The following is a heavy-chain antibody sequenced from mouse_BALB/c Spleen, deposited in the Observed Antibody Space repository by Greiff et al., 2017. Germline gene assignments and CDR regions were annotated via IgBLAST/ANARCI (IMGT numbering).Heavy chain of an antibody. CDR1: GYTFTSYW. Sequence: VQLQQSGAELAKPGASVKMSCKASGYTFTSYWMHWVKQRPGQGLEWIGYINPSTGYTEYNQKFKDKATLTADKSSSTAYMQLSSLTSEDSAVYYCASNYGQNIDYWGQGTTLTVSS. J-gene: IGHJ2*01. D-gene: IGHD1-1*01. CDR3: ASNYGQNIDY. V-gene: IGHV1-7*01. CDR2: INPSTGYT.